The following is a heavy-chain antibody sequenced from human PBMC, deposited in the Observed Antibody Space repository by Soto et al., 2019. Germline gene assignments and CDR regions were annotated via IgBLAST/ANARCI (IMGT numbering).Heavy chain of an antibody. Sequence: SSETLSLTCTVSGGSISGGGYYWSWIRQHPGKGLEWIGYIYYSGSTYYNPSLKSRVTISVDTSKNQFSLKLSSVTAADTAVYYCARGIVATTYYYYGMDVWGQGTTVTVSS. CDR3: ARGIVATTYYYYGMDV. V-gene: IGHV4-31*03. CDR1: GGSISGGGYY. CDR2: IYYSGST. D-gene: IGHD5-12*01. J-gene: IGHJ6*02.